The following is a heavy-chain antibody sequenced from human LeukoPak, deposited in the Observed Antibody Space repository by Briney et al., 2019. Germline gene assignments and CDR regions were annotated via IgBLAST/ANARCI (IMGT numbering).Heavy chain of an antibody. CDR3: ARDKVFDC. V-gene: IGHV3-66*01. Sequence: GGSLRLSCAASGFSVTSNYMSWVRQAPGKGLEWVSVIQTGGSTFYADSVEGRFIVSRDSSKNTLFLQMNSLRAEDTAVYYCARDKVFDCWGQGTLVTVSS. CDR2: IQTGGST. CDR1: GFSVTSNY. J-gene: IGHJ4*02.